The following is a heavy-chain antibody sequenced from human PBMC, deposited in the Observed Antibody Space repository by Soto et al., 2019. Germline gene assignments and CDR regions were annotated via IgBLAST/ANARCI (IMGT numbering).Heavy chain of an antibody. CDR2: INHSGST. D-gene: IGHD6-6*01. CDR3: ARGRIEYSSSFYYYYYGMDV. CDR1: GGSVSGYY. J-gene: IGHJ6*02. Sequence: PSETLSLTCAVYGGSVSGYYWSWIRQPPGKGLEWIGEINHSGSTNYNPSLKSRVTISVDTSKNQFSLKLSSVTAADTAVYYCARGRIEYSSSFYYYYYGMDVWGQGTTVTVSS. V-gene: IGHV4-34*01.